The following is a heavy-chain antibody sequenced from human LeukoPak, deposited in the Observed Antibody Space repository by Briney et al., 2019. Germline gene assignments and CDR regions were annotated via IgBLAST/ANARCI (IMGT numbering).Heavy chain of an antibody. Sequence: PGGPLRLSRAASGFTFSSYSMIWVRQAPGKGLEWVSSISSSSSYIYYADSVKGRFTISRDNAKNSLYLQMNSLRAEDTAVYYCARDSRSSSSGDYWGQGTLVTVSS. CDR2: ISSSSSYI. J-gene: IGHJ4*02. CDR3: ARDSRSSSSGDY. D-gene: IGHD6-6*01. V-gene: IGHV3-21*01. CDR1: GFTFSSYS.